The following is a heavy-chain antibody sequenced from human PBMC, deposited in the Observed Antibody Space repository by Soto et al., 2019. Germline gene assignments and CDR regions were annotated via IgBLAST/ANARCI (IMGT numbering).Heavy chain of an antibody. D-gene: IGHD6-19*01. CDR3: AKDLGAVPGTGDGFDY. Sequence: GGSLRLSCEASRFTFYWMHWVRQAPGKGLVWVSRINSDGSSTSYADSVKGRFTISRDNSKSTLSLQMNSLRAEDTAVYYCAKDLGAVPGTGDGFDYWGQGTLVTVSS. J-gene: IGHJ4*02. CDR2: INSDGSST. V-gene: IGHV3-74*01. CDR1: RFTFYW.